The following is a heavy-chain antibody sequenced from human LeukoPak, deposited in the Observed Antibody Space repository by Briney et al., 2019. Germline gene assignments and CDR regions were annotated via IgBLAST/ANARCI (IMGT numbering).Heavy chain of an antibody. J-gene: IGHJ4*02. Sequence: SETLSLTCTVSGVSISSYYWSWIRQPPGKGLEWIGYIYYSGTTNYNPSLKSRVTISVDTSKNQFSLKLSSVTAADTAVYYCARGPVPSSNDYWGQGTLVTVSS. CDR1: GVSISSYY. CDR3: ARGPVPSSNDY. V-gene: IGHV4-59*01. D-gene: IGHD1-14*01. CDR2: IYYSGTT.